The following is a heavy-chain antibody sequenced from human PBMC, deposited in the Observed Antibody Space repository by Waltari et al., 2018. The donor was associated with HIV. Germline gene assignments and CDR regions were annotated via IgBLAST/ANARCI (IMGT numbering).Heavy chain of an antibody. Sequence: QLQLQQSGPGLVKPSETLSLTCTVSGGSVINSDYYWDFIRQSPGKGREWIGNIYYTGTTFYNPSLKSRVTMSADLSRNHFSLRLNSVTAADTAIYSCARRPRMAAFYLYYGMDVWGQGTTVTVSS. CDR3: ARRPRMAAFYLYYGMDV. V-gene: IGHV4-39*01. D-gene: IGHD2-8*01. J-gene: IGHJ6*02. CDR1: GGSVINSDYY. CDR2: IYYTGTT.